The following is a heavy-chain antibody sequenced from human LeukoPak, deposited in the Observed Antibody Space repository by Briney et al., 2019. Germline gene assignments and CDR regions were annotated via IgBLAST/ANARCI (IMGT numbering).Heavy chain of an antibody. V-gene: IGHV3-48*03. CDR2: ISSSGSTI. CDR1: GFTFSSYE. Sequence: GGSLRLSCAASGFTFSSYEMNWVRQAPGQGLEWVSYISSSGSTIFYADSVKGRFTISRDNAKNTLYLQMNSLRADDTAVYYCASSSRAFDIWGQGTVVTVSS. CDR3: ASSSRAFDI. J-gene: IGHJ3*02.